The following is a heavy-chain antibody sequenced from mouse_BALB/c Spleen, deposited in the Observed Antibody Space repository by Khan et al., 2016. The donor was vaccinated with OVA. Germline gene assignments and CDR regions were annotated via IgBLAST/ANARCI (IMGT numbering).Heavy chain of an antibody. CDR1: GYTFTAYD. CDR2: IYPGDGTS. Sequence: QVQLQQSGPVLVKPGALVKISCKASGYTFTAYDINWVKQRPGQGLEWIGWIYPGDGTSNYNENFKGKATLTADITSTTAYLQLSTLTSDTSPVYFCAREGLRGVALDYWGQGTSVSVSS. CDR3: AREGLRGVALDY. D-gene: IGHD2-4*01. J-gene: IGHJ4*01. V-gene: IGHV1S56*01.